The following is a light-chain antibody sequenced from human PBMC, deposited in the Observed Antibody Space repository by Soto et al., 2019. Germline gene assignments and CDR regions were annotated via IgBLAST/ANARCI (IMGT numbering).Light chain of an antibody. CDR2: TSF. Sequence: IQMTQSPSSLSASFGDRVSITCRASQSIGTFLNWYQQKPGEAPNLLIHTSFTLYSGVPSRFSGTGSGTDFTLTISGLQPEDFATYFCQQAFSAGWPFGQGTKVDIK. CDR3: QQAFSAGWP. CDR1: QSIGTF. J-gene: IGKJ1*01. V-gene: IGKV1-39*01.